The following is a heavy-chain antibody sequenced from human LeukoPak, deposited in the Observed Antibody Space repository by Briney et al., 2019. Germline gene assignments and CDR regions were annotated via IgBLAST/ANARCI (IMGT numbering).Heavy chain of an antibody. V-gene: IGHV3-30*18. CDR3: AKDLSVGYSYDYYGMDV. CDR2: ISYDGSNK. J-gene: IGHJ6*02. D-gene: IGHD5-18*01. Sequence: PGGSLRLSCAASGLTFSSYGMHWVRQAPGKGLEWVAVISYDGSNKYYADSVKGRFTISRDNSKNTLYLQMNSLRAEDTAVYYCAKDLSVGYSYDYYGMDVWGQGTTVTVSS. CDR1: GLTFSSYG.